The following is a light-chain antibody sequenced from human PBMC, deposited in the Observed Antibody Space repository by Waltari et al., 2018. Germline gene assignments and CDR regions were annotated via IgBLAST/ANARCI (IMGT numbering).Light chain of an antibody. J-gene: IGKJ1*01. CDR1: QSVSSH. CDR2: GAS. V-gene: IGKV3-15*01. Sequence: EIVMTQSPATLSVSPGESTTLSCRASQSVSSHLAWYQQKPGQAPRLLIYGASTGATGIPARFSGSGSRTDFTLTIRSLQSEDSAVYFCQQYNAWPPAFGQGTKVEIK. CDR3: QQYNAWPPA.